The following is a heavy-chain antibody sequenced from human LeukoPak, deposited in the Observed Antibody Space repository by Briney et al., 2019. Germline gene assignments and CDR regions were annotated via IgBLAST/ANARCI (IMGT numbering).Heavy chain of an antibody. V-gene: IGHV3-11*04. CDR3: ARDQTQKATPYYFDY. CDR1: GFTFSDYY. Sequence: GGSLRLSCAASGFTFSDYYMSWIRQAPGKGLEWVSYISSSGSTIYYADSVKGRFTISRDNSKNTLYLQMNSLRAEDTAVYYCARDQTQKATPYYFDYWGQGTLVTVSS. CDR2: ISSSGSTI. J-gene: IGHJ4*02.